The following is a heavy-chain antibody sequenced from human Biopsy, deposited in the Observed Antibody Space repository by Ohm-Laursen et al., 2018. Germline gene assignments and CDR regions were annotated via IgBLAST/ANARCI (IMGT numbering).Heavy chain of an antibody. CDR1: GFIFDDYA. V-gene: IGHV3-9*01. Sequence: SLRLSCAASGFIFDDYAMHWVRQAPGKGLEWVSGISWNSVGIGYADSVKGRFTISRDDAKNFLYLEMNNLRPEDTALYYCAKIHCSGGSCYPNAFDMWGHGTRVTVS. D-gene: IGHD2-15*01. CDR2: ISWNSVGI. CDR3: AKIHCSGGSCYPNAFDM. J-gene: IGHJ3*02.